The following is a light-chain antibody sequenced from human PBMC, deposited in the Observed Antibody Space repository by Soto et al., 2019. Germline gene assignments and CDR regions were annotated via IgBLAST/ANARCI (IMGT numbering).Light chain of an antibody. Sequence: QSVLTQPPSVPAAPGQTVTISCAGSSSNIGTNYVSWYRHIPGTAPKLLIFDNGKRPSDIPDRFSGFKSGTSATLDIAGLQTGDEADYYCGTWDTSLSAFDVFGTGTKVTVL. V-gene: IGLV1-51*01. J-gene: IGLJ1*01. CDR2: DNG. CDR3: GTWDTSLSAFDV. CDR1: SSNIGTNY.